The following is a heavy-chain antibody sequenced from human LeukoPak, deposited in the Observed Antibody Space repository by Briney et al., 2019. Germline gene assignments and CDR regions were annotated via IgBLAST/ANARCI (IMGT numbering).Heavy chain of an antibody. D-gene: IGHD6-19*01. J-gene: IGHJ4*02. CDR1: GYSFTNYW. V-gene: IGHV5-51*01. Sequence: GESLKISCKASGYSFTNYWIAWVRQMPGKGLEWMGIIYPGDSQTRYSPSFQGQVTISADKSITTAYLQWSSLKASDTAMYYCARPSQSGLAVAYDCWGQGTLVTVSS. CDR3: ARPSQSGLAVAYDC. CDR2: IYPGDSQT.